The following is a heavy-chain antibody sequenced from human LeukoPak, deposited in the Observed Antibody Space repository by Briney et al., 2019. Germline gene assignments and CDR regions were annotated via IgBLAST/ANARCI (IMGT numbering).Heavy chain of an antibody. V-gene: IGHV3-30*04. D-gene: IGHD5-18*01. CDR1: GFTFSSYA. J-gene: IGHJ5*02. CDR3: ARNGQLWLFGNWFDP. CDR2: ISYDGSNK. Sequence: GSLRLSCAASGFTFSSYAMHWVRQAPGKGLEWVAVISYDGSNKYYADSVKGRFTISRDNSKNTLYLQMNSLRAEDTAVYYCARNGQLWLFGNWFDPWGQGTLVTVSS.